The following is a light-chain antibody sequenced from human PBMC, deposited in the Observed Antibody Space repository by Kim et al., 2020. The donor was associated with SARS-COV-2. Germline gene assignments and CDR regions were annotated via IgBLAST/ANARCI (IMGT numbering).Light chain of an antibody. CDR2: GTS. Sequence: SPGERATLSCRASETVSTSYLAWYQHKPGQAPRLLIYGTSYRATDIPDRFSGTGSGTDFTLTINRLEPEDFAVYYCQQFGRPPKTFGQGTKVDIK. CDR3: QQFGRPPKT. J-gene: IGKJ1*01. CDR1: ETVSTSY. V-gene: IGKV3-20*01.